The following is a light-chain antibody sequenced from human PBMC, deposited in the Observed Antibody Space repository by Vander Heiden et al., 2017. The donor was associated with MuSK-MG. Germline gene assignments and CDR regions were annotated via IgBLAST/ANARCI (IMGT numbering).Light chain of an antibody. CDR1: QGISNS. CDR2: AAS. CDR3: QQYDSSSYT. V-gene: IGKV1-NL1*01. Sequence: DIQMTQSPSSLSASVGDRVTITCRASQGISNSLAWYQQKPGKAPKRLLNAASRLESGGPSRCCGSGSGTEDTPTISSLQPEDVSTEYCQQYDSSSYTFGRGTKLEIK. J-gene: IGKJ2*01.